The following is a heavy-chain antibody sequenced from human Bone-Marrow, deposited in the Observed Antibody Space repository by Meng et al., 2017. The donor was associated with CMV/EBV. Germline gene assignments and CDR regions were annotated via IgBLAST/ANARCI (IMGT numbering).Heavy chain of an antibody. D-gene: IGHD3-3*01. CDR3: ARADFWSGYLLNMDV. CDR2: ISAYNGNT. CDR1: GYTFTSYG. J-gene: IGHJ6*02. V-gene: IGHV1-18*01. Sequence: ASVKVSCKASGYTFTSYGISWVRQAPGQGLEWMGWISAYNGNTNYAQKLQGRVTMTTDTSTSTAYMELRSLRSEDTAVYYCARADFWSGYLLNMDVWGQGTTVTVSS.